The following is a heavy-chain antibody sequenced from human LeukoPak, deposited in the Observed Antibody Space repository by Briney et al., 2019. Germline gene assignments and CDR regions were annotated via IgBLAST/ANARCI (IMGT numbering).Heavy chain of an antibody. V-gene: IGHV4-4*07. D-gene: IGHD3-9*01. CDR2: IHSSGST. J-gene: IGHJ4*02. CDR1: GGSISGYY. CDR3: ARGTYYDTLTAYFPGSFDY. Sequence: PSETLSLTCIVSGGSISGYYWSWIWQPAGKGLEWIGRIHSSGSTKYNPSLKSRVFMSVDTSKNDFFLKLSSVTAADTAVYYCARGTYYDTLTAYFPGSFDYWGQGTLVTVSS.